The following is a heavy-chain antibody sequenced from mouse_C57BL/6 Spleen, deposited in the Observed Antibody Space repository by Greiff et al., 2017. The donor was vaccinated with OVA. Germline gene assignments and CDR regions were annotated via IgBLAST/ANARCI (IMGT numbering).Heavy chain of an antibody. CDR1: GYAFSSSW. V-gene: IGHV1-82*01. CDR3: ARAPYYYGSSYED. Sequence: QVQLKESGPELVKPGASVKISCKASGYAFSSSWMNWVKQRPGKGLEWIGRIYPGDGDTNYNGKFKGKATLTADKSSSTAYMQLSSLTSEDSAVYFCARAPYYYGSSYEDWGQGTTLTVSS. CDR2: IYPGDGDT. J-gene: IGHJ2*01. D-gene: IGHD1-1*01.